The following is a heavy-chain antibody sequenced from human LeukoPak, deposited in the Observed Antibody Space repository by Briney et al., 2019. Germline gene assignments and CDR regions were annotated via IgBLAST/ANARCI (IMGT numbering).Heavy chain of an antibody. CDR1: GGSISSSSYY. Sequence: SETLSLTCTVSGGSISSSSYYWGWIRQPPGKGLEWIGSIYYSGSTYYNLSLKSRVTISVDTSKNQFSLKLSSVTAADTAVYYYASLYYYGSGSYYDYWGQGTLVTVSS. J-gene: IGHJ4*02. D-gene: IGHD3-10*01. CDR2: IYYSGST. CDR3: ASLYYYGSGSYYDY. V-gene: IGHV4-39*01.